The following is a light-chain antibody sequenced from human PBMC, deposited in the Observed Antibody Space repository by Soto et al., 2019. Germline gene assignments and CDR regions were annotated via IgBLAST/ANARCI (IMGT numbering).Light chain of an antibody. CDR3: QHYSNLPPMYT. V-gene: IGKV3-15*01. CDR2: AAS. Sequence: EIVMTQSPATLSVSPGERATLSCRASQSVGNNLAWYQQKPGQAPRLLIHAASYRATGIPGRFSGSGSGTEFTLTISSLQSEDFAVYYCQHYSNLPPMYTFGQGTQLEI. J-gene: IGKJ2*01. CDR1: QSVGNN.